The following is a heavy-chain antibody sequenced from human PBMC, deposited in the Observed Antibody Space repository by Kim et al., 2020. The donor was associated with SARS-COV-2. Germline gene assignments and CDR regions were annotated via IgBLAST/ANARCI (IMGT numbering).Heavy chain of an antibody. Sequence: SETLSLTCTVSGGSISSYYWNWIRQPPGKGLEWIGFIYSSGSTNYNPSLKSRVTISVDTSKNQFSLELTSVTAADTAVYYCARPKLVGSTTGTFDIWGQG. D-gene: IGHD1-26*01. J-gene: IGHJ3*02. CDR3: ARPKLVGSTTGTFDI. CDR2: IYSSGST. CDR1: GGSISSYY. V-gene: IGHV4-59*08.